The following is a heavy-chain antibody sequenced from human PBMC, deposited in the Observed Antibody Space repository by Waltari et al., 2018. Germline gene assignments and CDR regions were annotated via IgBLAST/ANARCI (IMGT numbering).Heavy chain of an antibody. V-gene: IGHV3-9*01. CDR2: IRWNSGSM. CDR3: AKVAGNSLYGAHLYGMDV. Sequence: EVQLVESGGGLVQPGRSLRLSCAASGFTFDDYAMHWVRQAPGKGLEWVSGIRWNSGSMGYGDSVKGRFTISRDNAKNSLYLQMNSLRAEDTALYYCAKVAGNSLYGAHLYGMDVWGQGTTVTVSS. J-gene: IGHJ6*02. D-gene: IGHD6-13*01. CDR1: GFTFDDYA.